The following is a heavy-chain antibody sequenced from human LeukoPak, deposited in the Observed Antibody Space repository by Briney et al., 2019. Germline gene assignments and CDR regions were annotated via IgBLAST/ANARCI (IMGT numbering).Heavy chain of an antibody. D-gene: IGHD2-2*01. V-gene: IGHV3-23*01. CDR2: ISGNGGST. CDR1: GFTFSSYA. CDR3: AKRVVPARHFDY. J-gene: IGHJ4*02. Sequence: GGSLRLSCAASGFTFSSYAMSWVRQAPGKGLEWVSAISGNGGSTYYADSVKGRFTISRDNSKNTLYLQMNSLRAEDTAVYYCAKRVVPARHFDYWGQGTLVTVSS.